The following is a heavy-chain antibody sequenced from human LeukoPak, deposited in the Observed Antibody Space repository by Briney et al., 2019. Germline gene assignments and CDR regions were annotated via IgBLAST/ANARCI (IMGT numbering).Heavy chain of an antibody. CDR1: GGSFSGYY. Sequence: ASGTLSLTCAVYGGSFSGYYWSWIRQPPGKGLEWIGEINHSGSTNYNPSLKSRVTISVDTSKNQFSLKLSSVTAADTAVYYCARAKAKRATLSPYNWFDPWGQGTLVTVSS. D-gene: IGHD5-24*01. CDR3: ARAKAKRATLSPYNWFDP. CDR2: INHSGST. V-gene: IGHV4-34*01. J-gene: IGHJ5*02.